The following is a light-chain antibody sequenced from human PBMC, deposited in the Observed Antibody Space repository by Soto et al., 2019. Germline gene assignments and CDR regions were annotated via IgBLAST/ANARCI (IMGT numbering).Light chain of an antibody. V-gene: IGKV1-33*01. CDR1: QDISHS. Sequence: DIQMTQSPSSLSTSVGERVTITCQANQDISHSLNWYQQKPGKAPNLLIYEASKLQTGVPSRFSGGGSGTHFTFTISNLQPEDIATYYCQHYDNLPRYTFGLGTKV. CDR2: EAS. J-gene: IGKJ2*01. CDR3: QHYDNLPRYT.